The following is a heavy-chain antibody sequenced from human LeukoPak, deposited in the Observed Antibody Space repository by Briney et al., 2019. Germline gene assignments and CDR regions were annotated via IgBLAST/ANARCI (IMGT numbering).Heavy chain of an antibody. Sequence: SETLSLTCAVYGGSFSGYYWSWIRQPPGKGLEWIGEINHSGSTNYNPSLKSRVTISVDTSKNQFSLKLSSVTAADTAVYYCAGGHYYDSSGYYYYLDYWGQGTLVTVSS. D-gene: IGHD3-22*01. J-gene: IGHJ4*02. CDR1: GGSFSGYY. CDR3: AGGHYYDSSGYYYYLDY. CDR2: INHSGST. V-gene: IGHV4-34*01.